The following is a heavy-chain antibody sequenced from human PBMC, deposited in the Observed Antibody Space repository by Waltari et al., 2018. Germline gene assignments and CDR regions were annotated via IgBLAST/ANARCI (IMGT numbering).Heavy chain of an antibody. D-gene: IGHD5-12*01. J-gene: IGHJ3*01. CDR2: ISYSGNT. Sequence: LQQQESGPGLVTPSQTVSLTCIVAGGSITSARHYWGWTRQPPGQGLEWTGTISYSGNTYNSPSLQSRVTISRDTYKNQLSLQLDSVTASDTAVYYCATYIGASVGTASFDVWGQGTMVTVTS. CDR3: ATYIGASVGTASFDV. CDR1: GGSITSARHY. V-gene: IGHV4-39*01.